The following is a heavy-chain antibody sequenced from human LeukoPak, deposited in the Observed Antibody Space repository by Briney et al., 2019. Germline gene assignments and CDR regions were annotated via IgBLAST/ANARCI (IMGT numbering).Heavy chain of an antibody. CDR3: ARGGATVTTHFDY. V-gene: IGHV3-21*04. D-gene: IGHD4-17*01. Sequence: GGSLRLSCAASGFTFSSYSMNWVRQAPGKGLEWVSSISSSSSYIYYADSVKGRFTIFRDNAKNSLYLQMNSLRADDTAVYYCARGGATVTTHFDYWGLGTLVTVSS. J-gene: IGHJ4*02. CDR1: GFTFSSYS. CDR2: ISSSSSYI.